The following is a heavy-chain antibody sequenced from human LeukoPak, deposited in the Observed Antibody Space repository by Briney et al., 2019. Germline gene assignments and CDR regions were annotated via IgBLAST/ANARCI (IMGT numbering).Heavy chain of an antibody. Sequence: GGSLRLSCAASEFTFSSYSMNWVRQAPGKGLEWVSSISSSSSYIYYADSVKGRFTFSRDNAKNSLYLQMNSLRAEDTAVYYCARASGSYFSLDPWGQGTLVTVSS. CDR1: EFTFSSYS. V-gene: IGHV3-21*01. D-gene: IGHD1-26*01. CDR2: ISSSSSYI. CDR3: ARASGSYFSLDP. J-gene: IGHJ5*02.